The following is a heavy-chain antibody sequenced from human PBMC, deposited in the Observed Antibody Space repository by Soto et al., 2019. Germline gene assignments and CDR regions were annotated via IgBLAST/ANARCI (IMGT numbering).Heavy chain of an antibody. J-gene: IGHJ3*02. V-gene: IGHV1-69*06. Sequence: GASVKVSCKASGGTFSTYAIGWVRQAPGQGLEWMGGIIPIFGTTNYAQKFQGTVTITADKSTSTAYMELSSLRSEGTAVYYCARSPDSSGFYYAAFDIWGQGTMVTVSS. D-gene: IGHD3-22*01. CDR2: IIPIFGTT. CDR3: ARSPDSSGFYYAAFDI. CDR1: GGTFSTYA.